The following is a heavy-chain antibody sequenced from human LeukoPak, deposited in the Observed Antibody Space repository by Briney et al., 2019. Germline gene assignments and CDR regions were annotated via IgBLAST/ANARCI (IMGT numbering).Heavy chain of an antibody. CDR1: GYTFTSYD. CDR2: MNPNSGNT. V-gene: IGHV1-8*01. D-gene: IGHD2-2*01. J-gene: IGHJ5*02. CDR3: ARGLGVPAAKRGKGWFDP. Sequence: ASVTVSCTASGYTFTSYDINWVRQAPGQGLEWMGWMNPNSGNTGYAQKFQGRVTMTRNTSINTAYMELSSLRSEDTAVYYCARGLGVPAAKRGKGWFDPWGQGTLVTVSS.